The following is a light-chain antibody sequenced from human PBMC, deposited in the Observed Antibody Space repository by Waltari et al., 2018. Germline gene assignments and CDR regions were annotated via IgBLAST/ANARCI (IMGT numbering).Light chain of an antibody. CDR2: DVS. CDR3: SSYRSTSYTSSTSVV. V-gene: IGLV2-14*03. Sequence: QSALTRPSSVSGSPGQSISISCTGTSSDVGCYNYFSCYQQHPGKAPKLLIYDVSNRPSGVSDRFSGSKSGNTASLTISGLQAEDEADYYCSSYRSTSYTSSTSVVFGGGTKLTVL. CDR1: SSDVGCYNY. J-gene: IGLJ2*01.